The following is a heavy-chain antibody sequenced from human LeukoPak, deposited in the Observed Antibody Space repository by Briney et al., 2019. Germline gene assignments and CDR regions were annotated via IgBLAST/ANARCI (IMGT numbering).Heavy chain of an antibody. J-gene: IGHJ4*02. CDR3: ARVNYDSSGYYLDY. D-gene: IGHD3-22*01. V-gene: IGHV3-13*01. CDR1: GFTFSSYD. CDR2: IGTAGDT. Sequence: GGSLGLSCAASGFTFSSYDMHWVRQATGKGLEWVSAIGTAGDTYYPGSVKGRFTISRENAKNSLYLQMNSLRAGDTAVYYCARVNYDSSGYYLDYWGQGTLVTVSS.